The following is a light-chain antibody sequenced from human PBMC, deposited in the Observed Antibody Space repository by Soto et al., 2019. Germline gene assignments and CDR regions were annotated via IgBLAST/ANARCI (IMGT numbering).Light chain of an antibody. J-gene: IGLJ2*01. Sequence: QSVLTQSPSASGTPGQRVTISCSGSSSNIGTNTVTWYQQLPGTAPKLLIYNTSQRPSGVPDRFSASKSGTSASLAISGLQSEDEADYYCGAWDDSLYAVLFGGGTKLTVL. V-gene: IGLV1-44*01. CDR2: NTS. CDR1: SSNIGTNT. CDR3: GAWDDSLYAVL.